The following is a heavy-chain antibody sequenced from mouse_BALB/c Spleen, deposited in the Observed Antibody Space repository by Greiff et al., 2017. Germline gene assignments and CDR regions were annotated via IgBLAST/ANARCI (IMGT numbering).Heavy chain of an antibody. D-gene: IGHD3-3*01. J-gene: IGHJ4*01. CDR2: INPNNGGT. CDR1: GYTFTDYN. Sequence: EVKLQQSGPELVKPGASVKIPCKASGYTFTDYNMDWVKQSHGKSLEWIGDINPNNGGTIYNQKFKGKATLTVDKSSSTAYMELRSLTSEDTAVYYCARRGWDYAMDYWGQGTSVTVSS. CDR3: ARRGWDYAMDY. V-gene: IGHV1-18*01.